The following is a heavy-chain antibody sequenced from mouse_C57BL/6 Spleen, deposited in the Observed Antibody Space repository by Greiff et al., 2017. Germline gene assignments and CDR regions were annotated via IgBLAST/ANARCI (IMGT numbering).Heavy chain of an antibody. CDR2: INPNNGGT. Sequence: VQLQQSGPELVKPGASVKISCKASGYTFTDYYMNWVKQSHGKSLEWIGDINPNNGGTSYNQKFKGKATLTVDKSSSTAYMELRSLTSEDSAVYYCARFYYANHGAMDYWGQGTSVTVSS. J-gene: IGHJ4*01. CDR3: ARFYYANHGAMDY. V-gene: IGHV1-26*01. D-gene: IGHD2-1*01. CDR1: GYTFTDYY.